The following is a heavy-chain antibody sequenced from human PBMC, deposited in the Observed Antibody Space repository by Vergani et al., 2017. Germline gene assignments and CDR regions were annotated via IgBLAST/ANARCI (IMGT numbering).Heavy chain of an antibody. CDR1: GFTFDDYA. D-gene: IGHD6-13*01. Sequence: EVQLVESGGGLVQPGRSLRLSCAASGFTFDDYAMHWVRQAPGKGLEWVSGISWNSGSIGYADSVKGRFTISRDNAKNSLYLQMNSLRAEDTAVYYCAKDRVIRYSSSWFDYWGQGTLVTVSS. CDR2: ISWNSGSI. CDR3: AKDRVIRYSSSWFDY. J-gene: IGHJ4*02. V-gene: IGHV3-9*01.